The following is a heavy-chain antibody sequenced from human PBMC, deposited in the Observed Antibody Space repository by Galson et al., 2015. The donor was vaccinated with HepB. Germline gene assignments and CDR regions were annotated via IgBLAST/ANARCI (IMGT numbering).Heavy chain of an antibody. J-gene: IGHJ6*02. Sequence: SLRLSCAASGFTFSGYSMNWVRQAPGKGLEWVSSISSSSSYIYYADSVKGRFTISRDNAKNSLYLQMNSLRAEDTAVYYCARDRLAPGYCSGGSCYSSYYYYGMDAWGQGTTVTVSS. D-gene: IGHD2-15*01. V-gene: IGHV3-21*01. CDR2: ISSSSSYI. CDR1: GFTFSGYS. CDR3: ARDRLAPGYCSGGSCYSSYYYYGMDA.